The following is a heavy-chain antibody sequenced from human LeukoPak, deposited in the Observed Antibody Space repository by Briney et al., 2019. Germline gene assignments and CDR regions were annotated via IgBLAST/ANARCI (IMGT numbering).Heavy chain of an antibody. CDR2: ISGSGSTI. CDR1: GFNFGDYY. Sequence: KPGGSLRLSCAASGFNFGDYYMSWIRQAPGKGLEWLTHISGSGSTIQYADSVKGRFIISRDNAENSLYLQMNSLRGEDTAVYYCARIWGVVAFDYWGQGTLVTVTS. V-gene: IGHV3-11*04. J-gene: IGHJ4*02. D-gene: IGHD3-16*01. CDR3: ARIWGVVAFDY.